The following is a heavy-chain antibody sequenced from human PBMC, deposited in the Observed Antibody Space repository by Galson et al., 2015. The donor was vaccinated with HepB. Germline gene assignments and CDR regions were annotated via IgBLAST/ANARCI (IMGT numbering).Heavy chain of an antibody. CDR1: GYSLTNYG. V-gene: IGHV1-18*01. Sequence: SVKVSCKASGYSLTNYGINWVRQAPGQGLEWMGWISTYNDKTNYAQKFQGRVTMTTDTSTSTAYMELRSLRSDDTAVYYCARDLDYCGGDCYFLNAFDIWGQGTVVTVSS. CDR3: ARDLDYCGGDCYFLNAFDI. D-gene: IGHD2-21*02. CDR2: ISTYNDKT. J-gene: IGHJ3*02.